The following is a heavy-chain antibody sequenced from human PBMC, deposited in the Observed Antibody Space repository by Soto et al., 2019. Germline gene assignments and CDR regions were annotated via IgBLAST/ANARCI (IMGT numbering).Heavy chain of an antibody. J-gene: IGHJ4*02. CDR3: ARDFGPEYSSSWYGGFPSY. CDR1: GFTFSSYA. Sequence: GGSLRLSCAASGFTFSSYAMRWVRQAPGKGLEWVAVISYDGSNKYYADSVKGRFTISRDNSKNTLYLQMNSLRAEDTAVYYCARDFGPEYSSSWYGGFPSYWGQGTLVTVSS. D-gene: IGHD6-13*01. CDR2: ISYDGSNK. V-gene: IGHV3-30-3*01.